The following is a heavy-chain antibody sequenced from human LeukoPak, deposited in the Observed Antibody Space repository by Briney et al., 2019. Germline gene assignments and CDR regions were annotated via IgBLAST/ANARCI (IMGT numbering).Heavy chain of an antibody. V-gene: IGHV3-23*01. CDR3: AKTSGYLVDYYYYYMDV. CDR1: GFTFSSYS. J-gene: IGHJ6*03. Sequence: GGSLRLSCAASGFTFSSYSMNWVRQAPGKGLEWVSAICGSGGCTYYADSVKGRFTISRDNSENTLYLQMNSLRAEDTAVYYCAKTSGYLVDYYYYYMDVWGKGTTVTISS. D-gene: IGHD5-12*01. CDR2: ICGSGGCT.